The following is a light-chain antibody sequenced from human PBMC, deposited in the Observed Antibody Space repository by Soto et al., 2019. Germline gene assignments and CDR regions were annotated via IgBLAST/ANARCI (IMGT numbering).Light chain of an antibody. CDR1: QSINRH. V-gene: IGKV3-11*01. Sequence: EIVLTQSPATLSLSPGERATLSCRASQSINRHLAWYRQKPGQAPRLLIYDASNRATGIPARFSGSGSGTDFTLTISSLEPEDFGVYYCQQYGSSPLTFGGGTKVEIK. J-gene: IGKJ4*01. CDR3: QQYGSSPLT. CDR2: DAS.